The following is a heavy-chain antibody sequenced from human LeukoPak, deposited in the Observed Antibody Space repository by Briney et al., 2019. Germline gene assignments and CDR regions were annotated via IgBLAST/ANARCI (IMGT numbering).Heavy chain of an antibody. Sequence: SVKVSCKASGGTFSSYAISWVRQAPGQGLEWMGGIIPIFGTANYAQKFQGRVTITTDESTSTAYMELSSLRSEDTAVYYCARSLDFWSGSYDYWGQGTPVTVSS. V-gene: IGHV1-69*05. D-gene: IGHD3-3*01. CDR1: GGTFSSYA. CDR3: ARSLDFWSGSYDY. J-gene: IGHJ4*02. CDR2: IIPIFGTA.